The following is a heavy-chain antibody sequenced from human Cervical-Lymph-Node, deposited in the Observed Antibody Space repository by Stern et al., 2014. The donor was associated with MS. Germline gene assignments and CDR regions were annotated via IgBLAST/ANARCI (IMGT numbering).Heavy chain of an antibody. J-gene: IGHJ3*02. D-gene: IGHD2-15*01. V-gene: IGHV1-2*04. Sequence: QVQLVQSGAEVKKPGASVKVSCKASGYTFTGYYMHWVRQAPGQGLEWMGWINPNSGGTNYAQKFQGWVTMTRDTSISTAYMELSRLRSDDTAVYYCARGRWVVAAIRHDAFDIWGQGTMVTVSS. CDR2: INPNSGGT. CDR3: ARGRWVVAAIRHDAFDI. CDR1: GYTFTGYY.